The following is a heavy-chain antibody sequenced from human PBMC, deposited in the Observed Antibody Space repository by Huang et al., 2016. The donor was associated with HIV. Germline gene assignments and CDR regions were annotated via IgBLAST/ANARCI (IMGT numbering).Heavy chain of an antibody. J-gene: IGHJ6*02. CDR1: GGTFSNYA. V-gene: IGHV1-69*01. D-gene: IGHD6-6*01. CDR3: ARGRTRSSLYDSYYGLDV. CDR2: ITPLFGTA. Sequence: QVQLVQSGAEVKKPGSSVKVSCKASGGTFSNYAISWVRQAPGQGLEWMGGITPLFGTANYAQKFQGTVTITADEFTGTAYMELSSLRSEDTALYYCARGRTRSSLYDSYYGLDVWGQGTTVTVSS.